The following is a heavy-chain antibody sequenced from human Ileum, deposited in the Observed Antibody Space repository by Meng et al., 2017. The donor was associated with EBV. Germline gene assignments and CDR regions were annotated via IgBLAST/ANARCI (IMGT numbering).Heavy chain of an antibody. V-gene: IGHV4-31*03. CDR1: GCSNSSCGYY. D-gene: IGHD3-10*01. CDR3: ARASYGSGSPLGESWFDP. CDR2: IHSSGST. Sequence: QHPAPRRVEPSHTRSLTRTVSGCSNSSCGYYWIWIRQHPGKGLQWIGYIHSSGSTYYNPSLRSRLTISVDTSKNQFSLKLSSVTAADTAVYYCARASYGSGSPLGESWFDPWGQGTLVTVSS. J-gene: IGHJ5*02.